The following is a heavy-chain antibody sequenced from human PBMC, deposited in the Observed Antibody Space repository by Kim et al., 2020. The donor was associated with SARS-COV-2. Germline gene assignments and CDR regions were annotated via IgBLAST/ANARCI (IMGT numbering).Heavy chain of an antibody. J-gene: IGHJ5*02. Sequence: SPNYSPSHRSRVIMSVDTSKNQFSLKLTSVTAADTAVYYCARETEYNWFDTWGQGTLVIVSS. V-gene: IGHV4-4*07. CDR3: ARETEYNWFDT. CDR2: SP.